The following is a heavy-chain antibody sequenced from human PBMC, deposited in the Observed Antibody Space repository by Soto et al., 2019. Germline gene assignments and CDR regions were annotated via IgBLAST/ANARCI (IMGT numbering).Heavy chain of an antibody. J-gene: IGHJ6*02. Sequence: SETLSLTCTVSGGSVSSESHYWSWIRQTPGKGLEWIGYIYYTGSTNYNPSLKGRVTMSVDTSRDQVSLRLRSVTRADTAVCYCARDQYDFRSGSYYYAMEVWGQGTKVTVSS. V-gene: IGHV4-61*01. CDR3: ARDQYDFRSGSYYYAMEV. CDR2: IYYTGST. D-gene: IGHD3-3*01. CDR1: GGSVSSESHY.